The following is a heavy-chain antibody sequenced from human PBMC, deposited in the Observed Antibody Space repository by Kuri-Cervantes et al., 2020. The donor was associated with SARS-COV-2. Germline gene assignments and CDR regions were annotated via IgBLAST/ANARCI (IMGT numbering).Heavy chain of an antibody. CDR1: GGTFISYA. CDR3: AVSPLRDGYNYLYYFDY. V-gene: IGHV1-69*06. D-gene: IGHD5-24*01. Sequence: SVKVSCKASGGTFISYAITWVRQAPGQGLDWMGGIIPFFGTANYAQKFQGRVTITADKSTSTSYMELSSLRSEATAVYYCAVSPLRDGYNYLYYFDYWGQGTLVNVSS. J-gene: IGHJ4*02. CDR2: IIPFFGTA.